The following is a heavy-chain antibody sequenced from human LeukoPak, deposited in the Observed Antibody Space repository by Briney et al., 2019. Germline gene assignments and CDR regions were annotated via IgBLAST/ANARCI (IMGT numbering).Heavy chain of an antibody. D-gene: IGHD3-3*01. J-gene: IGHJ4*02. CDR2: ISAYNGNT. CDR1: GYTFTSYG. CDR3: ARDLHDLRFLEWLLFPPLDY. V-gene: IGHV1-18*01. Sequence: GASVTVSCKASGYTFTSYGISWVRQAPGQGLEWMGWISAYNGNTNYAQKLQGRVTMTTDTSTSTAYMELRSLRSDDTAVYYCARDLHDLRFLEWLLFPPLDYWGQGTLVTVSS.